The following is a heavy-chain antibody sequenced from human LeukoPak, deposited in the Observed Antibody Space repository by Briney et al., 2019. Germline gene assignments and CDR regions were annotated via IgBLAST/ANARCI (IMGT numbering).Heavy chain of an antibody. V-gene: IGHV3-23*01. J-gene: IGHJ5*02. D-gene: IGHD1-1*01. CDR2: ISGSGGST. CDR1: GGSISSGGYY. CDR3: AKVGTGTTSAWFDP. Sequence: PSETLSLTCTVSGGSISSGGYYWSWVRQAPGKGLEWVSTISGSGGSTYYADSVKGRFTISRDNSKNTLYLQMNSLRAEDTAIYYCAKVGTGTTSAWFDPWGQGTQVTVSS.